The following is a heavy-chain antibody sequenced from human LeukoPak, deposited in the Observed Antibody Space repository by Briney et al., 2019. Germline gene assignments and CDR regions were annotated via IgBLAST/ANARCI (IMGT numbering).Heavy chain of an antibody. Sequence: GGSLRLSCAASEFTLGSYAMSWVRQAPGKGLEWVSGISANAANTHYADSVRGRFIISRDNSKNTLYLQMDSLRAGYSALYYCARYNYPDSNGPFHWGQGTLVTVSS. D-gene: IGHD3-22*01. CDR2: ISANAANT. CDR1: EFTLGSYA. V-gene: IGHV3-23*01. CDR3: ARYNYPDSNGPFH. J-gene: IGHJ4*02.